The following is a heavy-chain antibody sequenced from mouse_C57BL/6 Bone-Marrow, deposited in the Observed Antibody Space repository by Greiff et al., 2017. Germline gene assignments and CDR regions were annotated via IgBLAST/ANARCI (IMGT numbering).Heavy chain of an antibody. CDR3: ARPDFGYAMDY. V-gene: IGHV5-17*01. J-gene: IGHJ4*01. CDR1: GFTFSDYG. Sequence: EVQRVESGGGLVKPGGSLTLSCAASGFTFSDYGMHWVRQAPEKGLEWVAYISSGSSTIYYADTVKGRFTIARDNAKNTLFLQMTSLRSEDTAMYYCARPDFGYAMDYWGKGTSVTVSS. CDR2: ISSGSSTI.